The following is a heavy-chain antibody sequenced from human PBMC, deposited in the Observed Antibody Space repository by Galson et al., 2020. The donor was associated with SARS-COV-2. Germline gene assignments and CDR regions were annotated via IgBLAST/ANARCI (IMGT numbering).Heavy chain of an antibody. Sequence: SLNTSCATSRLTSSSYAMHWVRQAPGKRMEWVAVISYDGSNKYYADSVKGRFTISRDNSKNTLYLQMNSLRAEDTAVYYCARVGYYYDSSGYSRSGCMDVWGQGTTVTVSS. CDR1: RLTSSSYA. D-gene: IGHD3-22*01. J-gene: IGHJ6*02. V-gene: IGHV3-30*04. CDR2: ISYDGSNK. CDR3: ARVGYYYDSSGYSRSGCMDV.